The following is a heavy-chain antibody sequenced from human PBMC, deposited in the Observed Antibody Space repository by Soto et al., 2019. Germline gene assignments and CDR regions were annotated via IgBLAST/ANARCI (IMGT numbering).Heavy chain of an antibody. CDR2: INPKSGLT. V-gene: IGHV1-2*02. Sequence: ASVKVSCKASGYTFTDYYIHWVRLAPGQGLDWMGWINPKSGLTSHAQNFRGRVTMTRDTSISTVYMELNRLTSDDRAIYYCARRDKSGSFDYWGQGTQVTV. D-gene: IGHD5-12*01. J-gene: IGHJ4*02. CDR3: ARRDKSGSFDY. CDR1: GYTFTDYY.